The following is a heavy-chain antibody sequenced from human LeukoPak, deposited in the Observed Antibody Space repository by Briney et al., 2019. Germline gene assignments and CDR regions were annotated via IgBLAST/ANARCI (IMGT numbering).Heavy chain of an antibody. Sequence: ASVKVSCKASGYTFTSYAMHWVRQAPGQRLEWMGWINAGNGNTKYSQKFQGRVTITRDTSASTAYMELSSLRSEDTAVYYCARCIAVAGTIYYYGMDVWGQGTTVTVS. CDR2: INAGNGNT. D-gene: IGHD6-19*01. CDR1: GYTFTSYA. V-gene: IGHV1-3*01. CDR3: ARCIAVAGTIYYYGMDV. J-gene: IGHJ6*02.